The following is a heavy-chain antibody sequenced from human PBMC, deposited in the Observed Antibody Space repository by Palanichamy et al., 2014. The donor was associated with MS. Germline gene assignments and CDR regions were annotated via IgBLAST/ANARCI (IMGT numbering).Heavy chain of an antibody. V-gene: IGHV2-5*02. CDR2: IYWDDDK. J-gene: IGHJ5*02. CDR1: GFSLSTSGVG. CDR3: AHRPNYGDYGEDWFDP. Sequence: QITLKESGPTLVKPTQTLTLTCTFSGFSLSTSGVGVGWIRQPPGKALEWLALIYWDDDKRYSPSLKSRLTITKDTSKNQVVLTMTNMDPVDTATYYCAHRPNYGDYGEDWFDPWGQGTLVTVSS. D-gene: IGHD4-17*01.